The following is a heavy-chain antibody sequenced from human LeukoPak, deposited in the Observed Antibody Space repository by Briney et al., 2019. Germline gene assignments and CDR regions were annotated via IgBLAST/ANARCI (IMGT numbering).Heavy chain of an antibody. D-gene: IGHD6-19*01. Sequence: GGSLRLSCAASGFTFSSYAMSWVRQAPGKGLEWVSAISGSGGSTYYADSVKGRFTISRDNSKNTLYLQMNSLRAEDTAVYYCAKDKKAPWAVAARGDYFDYWGQGTLVTVSS. CDR2: ISGSGGST. J-gene: IGHJ4*02. V-gene: IGHV3-23*01. CDR3: AKDKKAPWAVAARGDYFDY. CDR1: GFTFSSYA.